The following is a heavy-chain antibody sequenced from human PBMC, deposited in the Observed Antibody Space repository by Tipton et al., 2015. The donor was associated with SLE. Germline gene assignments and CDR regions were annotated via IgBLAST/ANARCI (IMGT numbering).Heavy chain of an antibody. J-gene: IGHJ4*01. CDR3: ATHPRPYSSGWSYYFDY. CDR1: GGSLSGYW. CDR2: IYPTERT. Sequence: TLSLTCTVYGGSLSGYWWSWIRQSPGKGLEWIGEIYPTERTDYNPSLMSRVTISVDTSKNQFSLRLSSVTAADTAVYYCATHPRPYSSGWSYYFDYWGQGALVTVSS. D-gene: IGHD6-19*01. V-gene: IGHV4-34*01.